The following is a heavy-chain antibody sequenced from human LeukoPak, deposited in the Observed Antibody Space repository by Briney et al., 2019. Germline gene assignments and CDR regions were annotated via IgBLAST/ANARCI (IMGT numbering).Heavy chain of an antibody. CDR2: INHSGST. J-gene: IGHJ4*02. D-gene: IGHD3-3*01. V-gene: IGHV4-34*01. Sequence: SETLSLTCAVYGGSFSGYYWSWIRQPPGKGLEWIGEINHSGSTNYNPSLKSRVTISVDTSKNQFSLKLSSVTAADTAVYYCARRTDFWSGYSFDYWGQGTLVTVSS. CDR1: GGSFSGYY. CDR3: ARRTDFWSGYSFDY.